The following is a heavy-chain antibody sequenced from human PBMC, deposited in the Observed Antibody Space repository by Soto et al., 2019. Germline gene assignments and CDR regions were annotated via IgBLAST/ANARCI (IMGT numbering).Heavy chain of an antibody. CDR1: GGTFSSYA. J-gene: IGHJ4*02. D-gene: IGHD5-18*01. Sequence: QVQLVQSGAEVKKPGSSVKVSCKASGGTFSSYAISWVRQAPGQGLEWMGGIIPIFGTANYAQKFQGRVTIAADKSTSTAYMELSSLRPEDTAVYYCARLISRDKAMVTGGYSFDYWGQGTLVTLSS. V-gene: IGHV1-69*06. CDR2: IIPIFGTA. CDR3: ARLISRDKAMVTGGYSFDY.